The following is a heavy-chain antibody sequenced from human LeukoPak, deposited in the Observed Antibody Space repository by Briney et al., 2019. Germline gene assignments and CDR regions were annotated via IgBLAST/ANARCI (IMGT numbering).Heavy chain of an antibody. CDR2: IYHSGST. D-gene: IGHD3-10*01. Sequence: SETLSLTCAVSGGSISSSNWWSWVRQPPGKGLEWIGEIYHSGSTNYNPSLKSRVTISVDKSKNQFSLKLSSVTAADTAVYYCARSITMVRGVKKGNWFDPWGQGTLVTVSS. J-gene: IGHJ5*02. CDR1: GGSISSSNW. V-gene: IGHV4-4*02. CDR3: ARSITMVRGVKKGNWFDP.